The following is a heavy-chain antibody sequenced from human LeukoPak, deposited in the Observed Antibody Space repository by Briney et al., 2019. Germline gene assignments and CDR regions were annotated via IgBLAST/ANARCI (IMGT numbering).Heavy chain of an antibody. J-gene: IGHJ5*02. V-gene: IGHV1-2*02. D-gene: IGHD1-14*01. CDR3: AREGITNAVDR. CDR1: GYTFTSYY. CDR2: INPHSGDT. Sequence: ASVKVSCKASGYTFTSYYMNWVRLAPGQGLEWMGYINPHSGDTSFPQKFRGRVTLTTNTSISAAYMELSSLISDDTAMDYCAREGITNAVDRWGQGGLVSASA.